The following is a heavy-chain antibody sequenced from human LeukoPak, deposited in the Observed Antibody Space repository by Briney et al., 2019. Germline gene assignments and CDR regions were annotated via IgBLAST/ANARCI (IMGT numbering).Heavy chain of an antibody. D-gene: IGHD3-10*01. V-gene: IGHV4-4*02. CDR1: GDAISSSNW. CDR2: VYHSGST. Sequence: SGTLSLTCSVSGDAISSSNWWTWVRQPPQKGLEWIGEVYHSGSTNYNPSLKNRIYMSVDKSQNRFSLRLTSVTAADTAVYFCARVSGSGLYFKSFDPWGQGTLVIVSS. J-gene: IGHJ5*01. CDR3: ARVSGSGLYFKSFDP.